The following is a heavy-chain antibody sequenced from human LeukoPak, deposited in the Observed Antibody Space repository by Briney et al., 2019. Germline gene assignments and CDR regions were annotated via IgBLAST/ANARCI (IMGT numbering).Heavy chain of an antibody. CDR3: AREGSSSYGYLDAFDI. Sequence: SETLSLTRTVSLGSIISYKWSGMGQPPGKGREGVGYIYYGGSTNYNPSLKSRVTISVDTSKNQFSLKLSSVTAADTAVYYCAREGSSSYGYLDAFDIWGQGTMVTVSS. CDR2: IYYGGST. J-gene: IGHJ3*02. V-gene: IGHV4-59*01. CDR1: LGSIISYK. D-gene: IGHD5-18*01.